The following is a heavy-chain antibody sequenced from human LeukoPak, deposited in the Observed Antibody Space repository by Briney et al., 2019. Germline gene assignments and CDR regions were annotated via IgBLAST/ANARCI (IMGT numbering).Heavy chain of an antibody. Sequence: PGGSLRLSCAASGFTVSSNYMSWVRQAPGRGLEWVSVIYSGGTTYYADSVKGRFTISRDNSKNTLYLQMNSLRAEDTAVYYCARARGDIVVVPAAIWFDPWGQGTLVTVSS. CDR2: IYSGGTT. CDR3: ARARGDIVVVPAAIWFDP. D-gene: IGHD2-2*01. V-gene: IGHV3-53*01. J-gene: IGHJ5*02. CDR1: GFTVSSNY.